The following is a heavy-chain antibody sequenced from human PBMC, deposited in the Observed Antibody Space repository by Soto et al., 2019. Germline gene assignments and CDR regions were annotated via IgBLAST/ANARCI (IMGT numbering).Heavy chain of an antibody. CDR1: VFTFSSYA. V-gene: IGHV3-23*01. D-gene: IGHD3-10*01. CDR2: ISGSGGST. Sequence: PGGSLRLSCAASVFTFSSYAMSWVRQAPGKGLEWVSAISGSGGSTYYADSVKGRFTISRDNSKNTLYLQMNSLRAEDTAVYYCAKVKNLLHYGSGSYYNVPNWFDPWGQGTLVTVSS. J-gene: IGHJ5*02. CDR3: AKVKNLLHYGSGSYYNVPNWFDP.